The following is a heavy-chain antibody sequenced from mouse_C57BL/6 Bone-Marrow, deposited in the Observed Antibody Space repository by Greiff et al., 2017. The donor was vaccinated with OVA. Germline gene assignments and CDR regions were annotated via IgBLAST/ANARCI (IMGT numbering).Heavy chain of an antibody. D-gene: IGHD1-1*01. J-gene: IGHJ4*01. CDR1: GYTFTSSG. CDR3: APYAYAMDY. CDR2: IYPRSGNT. Sequence: QVQLQQSGAELARPGASVKLSCKASGYTFTSSGISWVKQRTGQGLEWIGEIYPRSGNTYYNEKFKGKATLTADKSSSTAYMELRSLTSEDSAVYFCAPYAYAMDYWGQGTSVTVSS. V-gene: IGHV1-81*01.